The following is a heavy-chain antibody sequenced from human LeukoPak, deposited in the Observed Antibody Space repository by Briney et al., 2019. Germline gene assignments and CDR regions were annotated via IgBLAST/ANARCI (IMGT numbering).Heavy chain of an antibody. Sequence: PGGSLRLSCAASGFTFSSYAMSWVRQAPDKGLEWVSSISGSGTPTYSADSVKGRFTVSRDNSKNTLDLQMNSLRAEDTAVYYCAKGGERYSSSSGVDYWGQGTLVTVSS. CDR1: GFTFSSYA. CDR3: AKGGERYSSSSGVDY. V-gene: IGHV3-23*01. CDR2: ISGSGTPT. J-gene: IGHJ4*02. D-gene: IGHD6-6*01.